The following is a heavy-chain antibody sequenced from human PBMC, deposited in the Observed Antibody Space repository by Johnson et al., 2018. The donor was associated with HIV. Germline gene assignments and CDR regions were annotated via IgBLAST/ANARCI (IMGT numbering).Heavy chain of an antibody. CDR2: ISNNGGST. J-gene: IGHJ3*02. Sequence: VQLVESGGGLVQPGGSLRLSCAASGFTFSSYAMHWVRQAPGKGLEYVSAISNNGGSTYYANSVKGRFTISRDNAKNSLYLQMNSLRAEDTAVYYCASLVGSSSGEAFDIWGQGTMVTVSS. CDR3: ASLVGSSSGEAFDI. V-gene: IGHV3-64*01. D-gene: IGHD6-6*01. CDR1: GFTFSSYA.